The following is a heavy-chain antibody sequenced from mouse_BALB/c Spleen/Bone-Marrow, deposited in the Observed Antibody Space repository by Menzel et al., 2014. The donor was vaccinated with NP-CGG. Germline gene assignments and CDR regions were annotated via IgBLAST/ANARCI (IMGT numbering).Heavy chain of an antibody. CDR1: GFNIKDTY. D-gene: IGHD4-1*01. J-gene: IGHJ1*01. CDR3: ARWGKLGRGYFDV. V-gene: IGHV14-3*02. CDR2: IDPANGNT. Sequence: VQLQQPGAELVKPGASVKLSCTASGFNIKDTYMHWVKQRPEQGLEWIGRIDPANGNTKYDPKFQGKATITADTSSNTAYLQLSSLTSEDTAVYYCARWGKLGRGYFDVWGAGTTVTVPS.